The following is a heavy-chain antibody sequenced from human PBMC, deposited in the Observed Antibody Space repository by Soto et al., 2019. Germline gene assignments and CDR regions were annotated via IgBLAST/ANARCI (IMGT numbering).Heavy chain of an antibody. CDR3: ARDRGVAPPVAGNTHYYYYMDV. CDR2: ISAYNGDT. D-gene: IGHD6-19*01. CDR1: GYSFTNYG. Sequence: QDQLVQSGGEVKKPGASVKVSCKASGYSFTNYGITWVRQAPGQGFEWMGWISAYNGDTNYAQKLQGRVTMTTDESTSTAYLELRSLRSDDPAVYYCARDRGVAPPVAGNTHYYYYMDVWGKGTTVTVSS. V-gene: IGHV1-18*01. J-gene: IGHJ6*03.